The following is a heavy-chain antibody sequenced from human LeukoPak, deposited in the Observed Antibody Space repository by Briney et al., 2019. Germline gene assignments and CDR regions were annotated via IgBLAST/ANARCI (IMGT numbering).Heavy chain of an antibody. CDR2: IKEDGNEK. V-gene: IGHV3-7*03. D-gene: IGHD4-23*01. J-gene: IGHJ3*02. Sequence: GGSLRLSCAASGFTFESYWMSWVRQAPGKGLEWLANIKEDGNEKNYVDSVKGRFTISRDNAKNSLYLQMNSLRAEDTAVYYCARVNGDKSAYGPSTIWGQGTTVTVAS. CDR3: ARVNGDKSAYGPSTI. CDR1: GFTFESYW.